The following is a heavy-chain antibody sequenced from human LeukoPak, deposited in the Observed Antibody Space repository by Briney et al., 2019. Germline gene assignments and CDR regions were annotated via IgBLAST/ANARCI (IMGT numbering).Heavy chain of an antibody. D-gene: IGHD6-19*01. CDR2: IYTSGST. J-gene: IGHJ4*02. V-gene: IGHV4-61*02. Sequence: SETLSLTCTVSGGSISSGNYYWNWIRQPAGKGLEWIGRIYTSGSTNYNPSLKNRVTISVDTSKNQFSLKLSSVTAADTAVYYCAREGQWLYYWGQGTLVTVSS. CDR3: AREGQWLYY. CDR1: GGSISSGNYY.